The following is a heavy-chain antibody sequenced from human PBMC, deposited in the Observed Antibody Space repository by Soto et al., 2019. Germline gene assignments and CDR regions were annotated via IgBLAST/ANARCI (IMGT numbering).Heavy chain of an antibody. CDR2: INHSGST. CDR3: ARGPLTGYYRGLYYYGMDV. D-gene: IGHD3-9*01. J-gene: IGHJ6*02. CDR1: GGSLSGYY. V-gene: IGHV4-34*01. Sequence: SETLSLTCAVYGGSLSGYYWSWIRQPPGKGLEWIGEINHSGSTNYNPSLKSRVTISVDTSKNQFSLKLSSVTAADTAVYYCARGPLTGYYRGLYYYGMDVWGQGTTVTVSS.